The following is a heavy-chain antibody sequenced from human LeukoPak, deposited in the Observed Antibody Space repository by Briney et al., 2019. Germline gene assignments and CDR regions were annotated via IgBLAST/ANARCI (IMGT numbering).Heavy chain of an antibody. CDR1: GGSISSSSYY. CDR2: IYYSGST. V-gene: IGHV4-61*05. CDR3: ARSFEKQQLVFGTLPMDV. Sequence: PSETLSHTCSVSGGSISSSSYYWSWIRQPPGKGLEWIGYIYYSGSTNYNPSLKSRVTISVDTSKNQFSLKLSSVTAADTAVYYCARSFEKQQLVFGTLPMDVWGQGTTVTVSS. D-gene: IGHD6-13*01. J-gene: IGHJ6*02.